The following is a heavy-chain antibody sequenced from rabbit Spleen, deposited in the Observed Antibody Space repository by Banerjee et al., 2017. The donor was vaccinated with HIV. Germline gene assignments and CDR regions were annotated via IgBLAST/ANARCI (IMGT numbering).Heavy chain of an antibody. CDR2: IDPVFGIT. J-gene: IGHJ4*01. D-gene: IGHD8-1*01. CDR1: GFTLSSSYY. V-gene: IGHV1S7*01. CDR3: ARDGAGGSYFAL. Sequence: QLKESGGGLVQPGGSLKLSCKASGFTLSSSYYMNWVRQAPGKGLEWIGYIDPVFGITYYANWVNGRFSISRENAQNTVFLQMTSLTAADTATYFCARDGAGGSYFALWGPGTLVTVS.